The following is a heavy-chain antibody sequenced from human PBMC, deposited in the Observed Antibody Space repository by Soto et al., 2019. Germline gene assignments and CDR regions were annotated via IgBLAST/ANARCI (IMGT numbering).Heavy chain of an antibody. D-gene: IGHD3-3*01. CDR1: GFTFSSYG. J-gene: IGHJ4*02. V-gene: IGHV3-30*03. CDR3: TIYSDGSYRGYYH. Sequence: GGSLRLSCAASGFTFSSYGMHWVRQAPGKGLEWVAVISYDGSNKYYADSVKGRFTISRDNAKNSLYLQMNSLSAEDTAMYYCTIYSDGSYRGYYHWGQGTLVTVSS. CDR2: ISYDGSNK.